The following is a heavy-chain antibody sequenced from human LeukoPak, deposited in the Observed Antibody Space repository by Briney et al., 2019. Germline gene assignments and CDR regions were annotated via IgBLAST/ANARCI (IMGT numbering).Heavy chain of an antibody. Sequence: KPGGSLRLSCAASGFTFSDYYMSWVRQAPGKGLEWVSHISSGRSVMNYADAVKGRFTISRDNGKNSVYLQMNSLRDEDTAVYYCARGPLDYGYFQHWGQGTLVTVSS. D-gene: IGHD4-17*01. CDR1: GFTFSDYY. V-gene: IGHV3-11*06. J-gene: IGHJ1*01. CDR3: ARGPLDYGYFQH. CDR2: ISSGRSVM.